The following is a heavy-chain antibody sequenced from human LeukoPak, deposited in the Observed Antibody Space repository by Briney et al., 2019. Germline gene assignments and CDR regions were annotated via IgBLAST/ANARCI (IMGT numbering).Heavy chain of an antibody. Sequence: GGSLRLSCAASGFTFDDYAMHWVRQAPGKGLEWVSGISWNSGSIGYADSVKGRFTISRDNAKNSLYLQMNSLRAEDTALYYCARTYYYDSSGYPTDAFDIWGQGTMVTVSS. D-gene: IGHD3-22*01. CDR1: GFTFDDYA. V-gene: IGHV3-9*01. CDR3: ARTYYYDSSGYPTDAFDI. J-gene: IGHJ3*02. CDR2: ISWNSGSI.